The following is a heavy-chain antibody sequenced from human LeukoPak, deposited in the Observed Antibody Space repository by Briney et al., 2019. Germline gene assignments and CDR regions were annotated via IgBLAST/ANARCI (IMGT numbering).Heavy chain of an antibody. D-gene: IGHD3-10*01. CDR1: GGSISSSSYY. CDR2: IYYSGST. CDR3: ARRSGSYRGTDY. Sequence: PSETLSLTCTVSGGSISSSSYYWGWIRQPPGKGLEWIGSIYYSGSTYYNPSLKSRVTITVDTSKNQFSLKLSSVTAADTAVYYCARRSGSYRGTDYWGQGTLVTVSS. V-gene: IGHV4-39*01. J-gene: IGHJ4*02.